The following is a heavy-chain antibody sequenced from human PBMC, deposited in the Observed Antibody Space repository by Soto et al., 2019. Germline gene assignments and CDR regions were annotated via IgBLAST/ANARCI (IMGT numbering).Heavy chain of an antibody. CDR1: GYTFTSYD. D-gene: IGHD6-19*01. Sequence: QVQLVQSGAEVKKPGASVKVSCKASGYTFTSYDINWVRQATGQGLEWMGWMNPNSGNTGYAQKCXXRVTMTTHTSTSTAYMERSSLRSEETAVYYCARETAGPLDYWGQGTLVTVSS. CDR2: MNPNSGNT. CDR3: ARETAGPLDY. V-gene: IGHV1-8*01. J-gene: IGHJ4*02.